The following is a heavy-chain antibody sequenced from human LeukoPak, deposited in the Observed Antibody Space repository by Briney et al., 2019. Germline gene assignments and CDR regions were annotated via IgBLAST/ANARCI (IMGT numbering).Heavy chain of an antibody. D-gene: IGHD6-13*01. CDR1: GFTFSSYA. J-gene: IGHJ5*02. CDR3: ARGIAAAGTAWFDP. V-gene: IGHV3-30*04. CDR2: ISYDGSNK. Sequence: PGGSLRLSCAASGFTFSSYAMHWVRQAPGKGLEWVAVISYDGSNKYYADSVKGRFTISRDNSKNTLYLQMNSLRAEDTAVYYCARGIAAAGTAWFDPWGQGTLVTVSS.